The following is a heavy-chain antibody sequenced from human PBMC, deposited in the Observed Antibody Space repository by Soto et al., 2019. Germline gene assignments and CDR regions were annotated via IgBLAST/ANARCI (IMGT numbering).Heavy chain of an antibody. Sequence: PSKTLSLTCAVYGGSFSGIYLSWIRQPPGKGLEWIGYIYYSGITDYNPSLKSRVTISVDTSKSQFSLKLSSVTAADTAVYYCARGGGVYYFDYWGQGTLVTVSS. CDR3: ARGGGVYYFDY. CDR2: IYYSGIT. CDR1: GGSFSGIY. D-gene: IGHD2-8*02. J-gene: IGHJ4*02. V-gene: IGHV4-59*01.